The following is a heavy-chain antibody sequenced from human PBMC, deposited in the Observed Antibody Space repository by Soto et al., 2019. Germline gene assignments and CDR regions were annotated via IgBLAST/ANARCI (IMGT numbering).Heavy chain of an antibody. V-gene: IGHV4-30-4*01. Sequence: NPSETLSLTCTVSGGSISSGDYYWSWIRQPPGKGLEWIGYIYYSGSTYYNPSLKSRVTISVDTSKNQFSLKLSSVTAADTAVYYCASRYCSSTSCYPGWFDPWGQGTLVTVSS. CDR3: ASRYCSSTSCYPGWFDP. CDR1: GGSISSGDYY. D-gene: IGHD2-2*01. J-gene: IGHJ5*02. CDR2: IYYSGST.